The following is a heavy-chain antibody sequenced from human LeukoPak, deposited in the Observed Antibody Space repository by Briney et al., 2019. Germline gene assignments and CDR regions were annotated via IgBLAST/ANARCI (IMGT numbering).Heavy chain of an antibody. V-gene: IGHV3-21*01. D-gene: IGHD5-12*01. CDR1: GFTFSSYS. Sequence: PGGSLRLSCAASGFTFSSYSMNWVRQAPGKGLEWVSSISSSSSYIYYADSVKGRFTISRDNAKNSLYLQMNSLRAEDTAVYYCPRGTRLRQATTAPEAGYWGQGTLVTVSS. J-gene: IGHJ4*02. CDR2: ISSSSSYI. CDR3: PRGTRLRQATTAPEAGY.